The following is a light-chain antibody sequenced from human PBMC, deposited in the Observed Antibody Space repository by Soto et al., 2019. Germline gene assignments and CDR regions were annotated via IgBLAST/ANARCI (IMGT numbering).Light chain of an antibody. J-gene: IGLJ1*01. CDR1: SIDVGSYNR. CDR2: EVS. CDR3: SSYTSTSTYV. Sequence: QSVLTQPPSVSGSPGQSVTISCTGTSIDVGSYNRVSWYQQPPGTAPKLMIYEVSNRPSGVPDRFSGSKSGNTASLTISGLHAEDEAASYCSSYTSTSTYVFGSGTKVTVL. V-gene: IGLV2-18*02.